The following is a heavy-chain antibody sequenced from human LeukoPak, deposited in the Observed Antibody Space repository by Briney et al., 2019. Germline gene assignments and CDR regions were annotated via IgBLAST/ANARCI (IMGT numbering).Heavy chain of an antibody. CDR3: ARGRIGYSYGRHLDY. CDR1: GGSISSYY. V-gene: IGHV4-59*12. CDR2: IYYSGST. D-gene: IGHD5-18*01. Sequence: SETLSLTCTVSGGSISSYYWSWIRQPPGKGLEWIGYIYYSGSTNYNPSLKSRVTISVDTSKNQFSLKLSSVTAADTAVYYCARGRIGYSYGRHLDYWGQGTLVTVSS. J-gene: IGHJ4*02.